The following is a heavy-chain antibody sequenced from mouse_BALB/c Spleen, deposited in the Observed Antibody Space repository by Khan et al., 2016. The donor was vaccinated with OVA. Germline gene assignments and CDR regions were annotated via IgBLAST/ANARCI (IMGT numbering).Heavy chain of an antibody. CDR3: ARAYYANYREAMDY. V-gene: IGHV2-6-7*01. CDR1: GFSLTGYG. D-gene: IGHD2-10*01. CDR2: IWGDGST. J-gene: IGHJ4*01. Sequence: VQLQESGPGPVAPSQSLSITCTVSGFSLTGYGVNWVRQPPGKGLEWLGMIWGDGSTDYNSALKSRLSISKDNSKSQVFLKMNSLQTDDTARYYCARAYYANYREAMDYWGQGTSVTVSS.